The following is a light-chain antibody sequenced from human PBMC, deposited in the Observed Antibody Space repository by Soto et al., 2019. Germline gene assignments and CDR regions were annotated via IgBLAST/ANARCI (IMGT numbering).Light chain of an antibody. CDR2: EVS. CDR3: CSYAGSSTV. J-gene: IGLJ1*01. Sequence: QSVLTQPASVSGSPGQSITISCTGTSSDVGSYNLVSWYQQHPGKAPKAMIYEVSKRPSGVSNRFSGSKSGNTASLTISGLQAEDEADYYCCSYAGSSTVFGTGTQLTVL. CDR1: SSDVGSYNL. V-gene: IGLV2-23*02.